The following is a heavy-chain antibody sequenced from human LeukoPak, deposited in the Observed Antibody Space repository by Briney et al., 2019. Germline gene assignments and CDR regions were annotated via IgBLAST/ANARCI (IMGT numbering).Heavy chain of an antibody. Sequence: WVKASCQASRYNFAHYHMHWVRQARGQGLEWLGSLNPNTGDTLLAQKFQGRVTMTRDTSITVGYMELSSLTFDDTGVYYCARDPDSGPDLWGQGTQVTVAS. CDR2: LNPNTGDT. J-gene: IGHJ4*02. D-gene: IGHD2-15*01. CDR1: RYNFAHYH. CDR3: ARDPDSGPDL. V-gene: IGHV1-2*02.